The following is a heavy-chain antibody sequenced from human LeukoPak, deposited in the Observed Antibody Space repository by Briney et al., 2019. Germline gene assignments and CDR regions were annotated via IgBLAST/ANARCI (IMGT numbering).Heavy chain of an antibody. CDR3: ARSHAEYSSSWYSSTPLYYFDY. CDR2: IYYSGST. J-gene: IGHJ4*02. V-gene: IGHV4-39*01. D-gene: IGHD6-13*01. Sequence: SETLSLTCTVSGGSISSSSYYWGWIRQPPGKGLEWIGSIYYSGSTYYNPSLKSRVTISVDTSKNQFSLKLSSVTAADTAVYYCARSHAEYSSSWYSSTPLYYFDYWGRGTLVTVSS. CDR1: GGSISSSSYY.